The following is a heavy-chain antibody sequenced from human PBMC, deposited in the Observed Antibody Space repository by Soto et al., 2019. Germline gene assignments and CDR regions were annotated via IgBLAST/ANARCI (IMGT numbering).Heavy chain of an antibody. D-gene: IGHD5-12*01. CDR1: GFTFSRQD. Sequence: SGKVSCKASGFTFSRQDMRWVRQAPGQGLEWMGGIIPIFGTPQYAEKFQDRVTITADESTSTAYMELSSLTSEDTAVYYCATNEGRDGYSFDYWGQGTLVIVSS. CDR2: IIPIFGTP. J-gene: IGHJ4*02. CDR3: ATNEGRDGYSFDY. V-gene: IGHV1-69*13.